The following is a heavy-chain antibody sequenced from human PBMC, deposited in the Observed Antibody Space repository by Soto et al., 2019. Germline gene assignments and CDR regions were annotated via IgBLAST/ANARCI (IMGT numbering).Heavy chain of an antibody. Sequence: SETLSLTCTVSGGSISSSSYYWGWIRQPPGKGLEWIGSIYYSGSTYYNPSLKSRVTISVDTSKNQFSLKLSSVTAADTAVYYCARHRRWQTFDYWGQGTLVTAPQ. V-gene: IGHV4-39*01. CDR1: GGSISSSSYY. CDR2: IYYSGST. J-gene: IGHJ4*02. CDR3: ARHRRWQTFDY. D-gene: IGHD2-15*01.